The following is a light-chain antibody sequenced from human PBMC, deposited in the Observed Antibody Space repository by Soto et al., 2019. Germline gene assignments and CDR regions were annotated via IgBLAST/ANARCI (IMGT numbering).Light chain of an antibody. V-gene: IGKV3-15*01. CDR3: HQYNNWPPYT. Sequence: EIVMTQSPATLSVSPGERVTLSCRASQSVSSDLAWYQQKPGQAPRLLIYGASTRATGIPARFSGSGSGTEFTLAISILQSEDFAVYYCHQYNNWPPYTFGQGTKLEIK. J-gene: IGKJ2*01. CDR2: GAS. CDR1: QSVSSD.